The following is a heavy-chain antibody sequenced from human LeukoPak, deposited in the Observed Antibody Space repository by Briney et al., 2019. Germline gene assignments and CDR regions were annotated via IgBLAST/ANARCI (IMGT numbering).Heavy chain of an antibody. Sequence: GDSLKISCKGSGYRFTSYWIGWVRQMPGKGLGGMGIIYPGDSDTRYSPSFQGQFTISADKSISTAYLQWSSLKASDTAMYYCARRPLAAAGVYAFDIWGQGTMVTVSS. CDR2: IYPGDSDT. J-gene: IGHJ3*02. CDR3: ARRPLAAAGVYAFDI. D-gene: IGHD6-13*01. CDR1: GYRFTSYW. V-gene: IGHV5-51*01.